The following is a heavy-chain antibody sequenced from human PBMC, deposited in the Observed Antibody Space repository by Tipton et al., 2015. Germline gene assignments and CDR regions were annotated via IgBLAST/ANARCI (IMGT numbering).Heavy chain of an antibody. J-gene: IGHJ5*02. Sequence: LRLSCEASGFTLRNYGMYWVRQAPGKGLEWIGNIYYSGSTKYNPSLKSRVTISVDTSKNQFSLKLSSVTAADTAVYYCARLRETYGSDSDNWFDPWGQGTLVTVSS. V-gene: IGHV4-59*01. CDR2: IYYSGST. CDR1: GFTLRNYG. D-gene: IGHD3-10*01. CDR3: ARLRETYGSDSDNWFDP.